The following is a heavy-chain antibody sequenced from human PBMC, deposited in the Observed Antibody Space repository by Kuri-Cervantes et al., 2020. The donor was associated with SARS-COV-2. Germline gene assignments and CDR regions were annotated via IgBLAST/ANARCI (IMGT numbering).Heavy chain of an antibody. J-gene: IGHJ4*02. CDR1: GFTFSSYG. CDR2: ISYDGSNK. CDR3: ARSGYSYGNDY. V-gene: IGHV3-30*19. Sequence: GESLKISCAASGFTFSSYGMHWVRQAPGKGLEWVAVISYDGSNKYYADSVKGRFTISRDNSKNTLYLQMNSLRAEDTAVYYCARSGYSYGNDYWGQGTLVTVSS. D-gene: IGHD5-18*01.